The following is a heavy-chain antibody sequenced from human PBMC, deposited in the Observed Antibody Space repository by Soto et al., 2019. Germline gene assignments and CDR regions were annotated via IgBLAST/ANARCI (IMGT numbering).Heavy chain of an antibody. CDR2: MNPNSGNT. D-gene: IGHD7-27*01. CDR1: GYMFTSYD. Sequence: QVQLVQSGAEVKKPGASVKVSCKASGYMFTSYDINWVRQATGQGFEWMGWMNPNSGNTGYAQKFQGSVTMTRETYKPTAYIERNSLRSEDRAVYYCERRPLNWGCGYWGQGTQVTVSS. J-gene: IGHJ4*02. V-gene: IGHV1-8*01. CDR3: ERRPLNWGCGY.